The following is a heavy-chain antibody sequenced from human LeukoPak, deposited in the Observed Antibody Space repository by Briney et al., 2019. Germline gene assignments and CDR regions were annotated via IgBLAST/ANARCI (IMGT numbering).Heavy chain of an antibody. J-gene: IGHJ4*02. CDR3: ARDLGEAHGYYDSSGHDY. Sequence: ASETLSLTCTVSGGSISSYYRSWIRQPPGKGLEWIGYIYYSGSTNYNPFLKSRVTISVDTSKNQFSLKLSSMTAADTAVYYCARDLGEAHGYYDSSGHDYWGQGTLVTVSS. CDR1: GGSISSYY. CDR2: IYYSGST. V-gene: IGHV4-59*12. D-gene: IGHD3-22*01.